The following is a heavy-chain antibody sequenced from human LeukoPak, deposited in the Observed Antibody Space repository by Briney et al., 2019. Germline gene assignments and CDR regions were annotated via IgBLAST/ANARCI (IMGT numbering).Heavy chain of an antibody. D-gene: IGHD3-10*01. CDR1: GGSIRGYY. CDR3: ARVFDSGSQAYFYYMDV. V-gene: IGHV4-59*01. J-gene: IGHJ6*03. Sequence: SETLSLTCTVSGGSIRGYYWSWLRQSPEKGLEWIGYIYSSGSTNYNPSLKSRVTMSVDTSKNQLSLKLSSVTAAHTAVYYCARVFDSGSQAYFYYMDVWGKGTTVSISS. CDR2: IYSSGST.